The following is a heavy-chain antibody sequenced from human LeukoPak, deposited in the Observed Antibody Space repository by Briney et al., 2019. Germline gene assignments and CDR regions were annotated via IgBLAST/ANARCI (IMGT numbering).Heavy chain of an antibody. CDR3: ATSADSSGND. D-gene: IGHD3-22*01. CDR1: GFTFSSYW. J-gene: IGHJ4*02. V-gene: IGHV3-74*01. Sequence: PGGSLRLSCAASGFTFSSYWMHWVRQAPGKGLVWVSNINSDGSTTTYADSVKGRFTISRDNAKSSVYLQMNTLRAEDTAVYYCATSADSSGNDWGQGTLVTVSS. CDR2: INSDGSTT.